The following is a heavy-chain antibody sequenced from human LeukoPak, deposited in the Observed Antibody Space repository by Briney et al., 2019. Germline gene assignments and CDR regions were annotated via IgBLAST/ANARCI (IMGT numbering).Heavy chain of an antibody. CDR1: GYTFTSNY. D-gene: IGHD5-12*01. CDR2: ISPSGGST. Sequence: ASVKVSCKAFGYTFTSNYMHWVRQAPGQGPEWMGVISPSGGSTTYAQKFQGRVTLTRDMSTSTDYLELSSLRSEDTAVYYCARAERYSGYDSFFDYWGQGTLVTVSS. V-gene: IGHV1-46*01. J-gene: IGHJ4*02. CDR3: ARAERYSGYDSFFDY.